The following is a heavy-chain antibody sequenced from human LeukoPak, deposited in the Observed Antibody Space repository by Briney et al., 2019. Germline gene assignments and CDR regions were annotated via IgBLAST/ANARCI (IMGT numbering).Heavy chain of an antibody. V-gene: IGHV4-59*01. CDR2: VFDSGST. CDR1: GASFSTNY. CDR3: ARLYQQSKWKYYYYYMDV. Sequence: SETLSLTCSVSGASFSTNYWSWIRQPPGRGLEWLGYVFDSGSTNYNPSLKSRVTISVDTSTKQFSLRLSSVTAADTAVYYCARLYQQSKWKYYYYYMDVWGKGTAVTVSS. J-gene: IGHJ6*03. D-gene: IGHD1-1*01.